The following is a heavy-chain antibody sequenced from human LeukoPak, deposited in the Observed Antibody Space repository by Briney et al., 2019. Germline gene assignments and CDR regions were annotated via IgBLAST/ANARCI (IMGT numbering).Heavy chain of an antibody. CDR2: IYYSGST. Sequence: PSETLSLTCTVSGGSISSSSYYWGWIRQPPGKGLEWIGSIYYSGSTYYNPSLKSRVTISVDTSKNQFSLKLSSVTAADTAVYYCASLGGDSSGSFGYWGQGTLVTVSS. D-gene: IGHD3-22*01. V-gene: IGHV4-39*07. CDR3: ASLGGDSSGSFGY. J-gene: IGHJ4*02. CDR1: GGSISSSSYY.